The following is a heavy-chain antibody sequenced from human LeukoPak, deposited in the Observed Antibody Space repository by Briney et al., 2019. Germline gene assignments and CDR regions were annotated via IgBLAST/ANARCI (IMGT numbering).Heavy chain of an antibody. CDR2: INPNSGGT. J-gene: IGHJ4*02. D-gene: IGHD5-18*01. V-gene: IGHV1-2*02. CDR3: ARDQEAYSYGTGYDY. CDR1: GYTFTGYY. Sequence: ASVKVSCKASGYTFTGYYMHWVRQAPGQGLEWMGWINPNSGGTNYAQKFQGRVTMTRDTSISTAYMELSRLRSDDTAVYYCARDQEAYSYGTGYDYWGQGTLVTVSS.